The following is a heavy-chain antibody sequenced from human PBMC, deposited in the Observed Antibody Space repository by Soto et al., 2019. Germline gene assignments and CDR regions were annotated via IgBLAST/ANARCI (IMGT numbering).Heavy chain of an antibody. J-gene: IGHJ6*02. CDR3: ERNYGDYTRYYYYGMDV. Sequence: ASVKVSCKASGYTFTSYDINWVRQATGQGLEWMGWMNPNSGNTGYAQKFQGRVTMTRNTSISTAYMELSSLRSEDTAVYYCERNYGDYTRYYYYGMDVWGQGTTVTVSS. CDR1: GYTFTSYD. D-gene: IGHD4-17*01. CDR2: MNPNSGNT. V-gene: IGHV1-8*01.